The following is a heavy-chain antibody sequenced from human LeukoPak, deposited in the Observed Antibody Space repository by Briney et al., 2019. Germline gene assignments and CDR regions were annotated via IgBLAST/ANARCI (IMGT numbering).Heavy chain of an antibody. V-gene: IGHV4-30-4*01. CDR1: GGSISSGDYY. CDR3: ARETQYEYYYDSSGYYAPDY. Sequence: PSETLSLTCTVSGGSISSGDYYWSWIRQPPGKGLEWIGYIYYSGSTYYNPSLKSRVTISVDTSKNQFSLKLSSVTAADTAVYYCARETQYEYYYDSSGYYAPDYWGQGTLVTVSS. D-gene: IGHD3-22*01. J-gene: IGHJ4*02. CDR2: IYYSGST.